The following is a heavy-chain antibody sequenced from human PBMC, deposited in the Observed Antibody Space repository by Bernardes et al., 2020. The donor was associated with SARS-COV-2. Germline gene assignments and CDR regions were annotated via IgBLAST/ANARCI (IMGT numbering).Heavy chain of an antibody. CDR2: ISAIGGST. D-gene: IGHD6-6*01. CDR3: SKNARYSTSSMAV. CDR1: GFTFRKTA. Sequence: GGSLRLSCVASGFTFRKTAMTWVRQVPGKGLEWVSAISAIGGSTYYAESVKGRFTISRDNSRNTLYLEMNSLRAEDTAGYYCSKNARYSTSSMAVWGQGTKVTV. J-gene: IGHJ6*02. V-gene: IGHV3-23*01.